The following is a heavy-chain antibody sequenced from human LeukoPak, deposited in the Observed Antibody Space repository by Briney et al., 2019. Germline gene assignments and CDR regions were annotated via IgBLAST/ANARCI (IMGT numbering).Heavy chain of an antibody. CDR3: ARQGRRGAVAGTIEGDY. Sequence: PGESLQISCKGSGYSFTSYWIGWVRQMPGKGLEWMGIIYPGDSDTRYSPSFQGQVTISADKSISTAYLQWSSLKASDTAMYYCARQGRRGAVAGTIEGDYWGQGTLVTVSS. J-gene: IGHJ4*02. D-gene: IGHD6-19*01. CDR2: IYPGDSDT. V-gene: IGHV5-51*01. CDR1: GYSFTSYW.